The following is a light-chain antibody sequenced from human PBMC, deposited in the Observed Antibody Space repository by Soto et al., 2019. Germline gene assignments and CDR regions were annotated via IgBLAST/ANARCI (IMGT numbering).Light chain of an antibody. J-gene: IGLJ1*01. CDR2: DVS. CDR3: CLFAGSSTSSV. Sequence: QSVLTQPRSVSGSPGQSVTISCTGTSSYVGGYNYVSWYQQHPGKAPKLMIYDVSKRPSGVPDRFSGSKSGTTASLTISGTQAQDEAHYSCCLFAGSSTSSVFGTGPKVTV. CDR1: SSYVGGYNY. V-gene: IGLV2-11*01.